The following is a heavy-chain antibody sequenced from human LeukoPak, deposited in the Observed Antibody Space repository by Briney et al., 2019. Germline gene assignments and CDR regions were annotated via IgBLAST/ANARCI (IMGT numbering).Heavy chain of an antibody. V-gene: IGHV3-11*01. J-gene: IGHJ5*02. CDR3: ARGGGYGNGYIGNNWLDP. Sequence: GGSLRLSCATSGFDFSDYYMTWIRQAPGKGLEWVSYISTSGSTIYYADSVKGRFTISRDYAKNSLDLQMNSLRADDTAVYYCARGGGYGNGYIGNNWLDPWGQGTLVTVSS. CDR1: GFDFSDYY. CDR2: ISTSGSTI. D-gene: IGHD5-24*01.